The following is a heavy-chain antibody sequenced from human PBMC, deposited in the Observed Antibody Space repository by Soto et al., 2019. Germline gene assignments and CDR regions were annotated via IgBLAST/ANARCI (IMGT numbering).Heavy chain of an antibody. D-gene: IGHD1-1*01. Sequence: EAQLLESGGELVQPGGSLRLSCAASGFTFSSHGMSWVRQAPGKGLEWIADLSRGGGSTYYADSVKGRSTSSRDNSKNALPFILHSLKAQYPALYYSAKDGLVRTDGFDVWGQGTMVTVSS. CDR1: GFTFSSHG. J-gene: IGHJ3*01. CDR3: AKDGLVRTDGFDV. V-gene: IGHV3-23*01. CDR2: LSRGGGST.